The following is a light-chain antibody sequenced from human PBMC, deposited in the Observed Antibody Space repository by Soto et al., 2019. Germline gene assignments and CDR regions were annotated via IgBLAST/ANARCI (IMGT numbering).Light chain of an antibody. CDR3: MQGTHWPIT. V-gene: IGKV2-30*02. J-gene: IGKJ5*01. Sequence: DIVMTQTPLSSPVTLGQPASISCRSNQSLVHSDGIAYFSWFQQRPGRSPRRLIYKVSNRDSGVPARVSGSGSGTDFALKISRVEAEDVGVYYCMQGTHWPITFGQGTRLEIK. CDR1: QSLVHSDGIAY. CDR2: KVS.